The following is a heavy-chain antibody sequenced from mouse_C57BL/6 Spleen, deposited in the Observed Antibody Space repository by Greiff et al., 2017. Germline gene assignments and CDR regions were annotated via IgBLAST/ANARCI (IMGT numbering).Heavy chain of an antibody. CDR2: IWTGGGT. J-gene: IGHJ2*01. Sequence: QVQLQQSGPGLVAPSQSLSITCTVSGFSLTSYAISWVRQPPGKGLEWLGVIWTGGGTNYNSALKSRMSISKDNSKSQVFFKMNSLQTDYTARYYCARSTMICHFDYWGQGTTLTVSS. D-gene: IGHD2-4*01. CDR1: GFSLTSYA. V-gene: IGHV2-9-1*01. CDR3: ARSTMICHFDY.